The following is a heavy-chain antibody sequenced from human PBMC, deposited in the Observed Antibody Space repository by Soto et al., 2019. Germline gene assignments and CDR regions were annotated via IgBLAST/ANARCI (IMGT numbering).Heavy chain of an antibody. CDR1: GGSISSYY. Sequence: QVQLQESGPGLVKPSETLSLTCTVSGGSISSYYWSWIRQPPGKGLEWIGYIYYSGSTNYNPSLKSRVTISGDTSKNQFALKLSAVTAADTAVYYCARDEKIAARPGRWYFDLWGRGTLVTVSS. CDR3: ARDEKIAARPGRWYFDL. D-gene: IGHD6-6*01. V-gene: IGHV4-59*01. J-gene: IGHJ2*01. CDR2: IYYSGST.